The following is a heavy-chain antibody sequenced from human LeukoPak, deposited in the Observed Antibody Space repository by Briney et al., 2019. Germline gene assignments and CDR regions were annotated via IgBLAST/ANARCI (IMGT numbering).Heavy chain of an antibody. CDR2: IIPIFGTA. CDR1: GGTFSSYA. CDR3: ARERSGTLGGTFDY. J-gene: IGHJ4*02. D-gene: IGHD3-16*01. V-gene: IGHV1-69*01. Sequence: SVNVSCTASGGTFSSYAISWVRQAPGQGLEWMGGIIPIFGTANYAQKFQGRVTITADESTSTAYMELSSLRSEDTAVYYCARERSGTLGGTFDYWGQGTLVTVSS.